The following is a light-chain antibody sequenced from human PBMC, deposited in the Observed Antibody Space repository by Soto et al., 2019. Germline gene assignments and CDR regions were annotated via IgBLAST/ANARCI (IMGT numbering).Light chain of an antibody. V-gene: IGKV1-39*01. J-gene: IGKJ1*01. Sequence: DIQMTQSPSSLSASVGDRVTITCRASQSISSYLNWYQQKPGKAPKLLIYAASSLQSGVPSTFSGSGSGTDFTLTISTLQPEDFATYYCQQYNSYSEAFGQGTKVDIK. CDR3: QQYNSYSEA. CDR1: QSISSY. CDR2: AAS.